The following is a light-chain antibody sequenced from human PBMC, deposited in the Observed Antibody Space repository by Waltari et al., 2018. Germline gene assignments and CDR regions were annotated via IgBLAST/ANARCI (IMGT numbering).Light chain of an antibody. CDR3: QHYDNYPIT. CDR1: QSISSW. V-gene: IGKV1-5*03. J-gene: IGKJ5*01. CDR2: KAS. Sequence: DIQMTQPPSTLSASVGDRVTITCRASQSISSWLAWYQQKPGKAPNLLIYKASTLESGVPSRFSGSGSGTEFTLTISSLQPDDFATYYCQHYDNYPITFGQGTRLEIK.